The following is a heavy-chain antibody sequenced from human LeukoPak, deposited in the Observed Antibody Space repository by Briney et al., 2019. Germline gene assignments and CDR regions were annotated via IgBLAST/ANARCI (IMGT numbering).Heavy chain of an antibody. CDR2: ISYDGSNK. J-gene: IGHJ6*02. V-gene: IGHV3-30*18. CDR1: GFTFSSYG. CDR3: AKEGRQLWSGRDGMDV. D-gene: IGHD5-18*01. Sequence: GGSLRLSCAASGFTFSSYGMHWVRQAPGKGLEWVAVISYDGSNKYYADSVKGRFTISGDNSKNTLYLQMNSLRAEDTAVYYCAKEGRQLWSGRDGMDVWGQGTTVTVSS.